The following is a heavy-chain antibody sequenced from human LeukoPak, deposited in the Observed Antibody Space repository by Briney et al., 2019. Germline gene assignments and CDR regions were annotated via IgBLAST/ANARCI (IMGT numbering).Heavy chain of an antibody. CDR1: GGSISSGSYY. CDR3: ARVAHGSGYSMDV. D-gene: IGHD3-10*01. V-gene: IGHV4-61*09. CDR2: IYHSGST. Sequence: PSQTLSHTCTVSGGSISSGSYYWSWIRQPAGKGLEWIGEIYHSGSTNYNPSLKSRVTISVDKSKNQFSLKLSSVTAADTAVYYCARVAHGSGYSMDVWGQGTTVTVSS. J-gene: IGHJ6*02.